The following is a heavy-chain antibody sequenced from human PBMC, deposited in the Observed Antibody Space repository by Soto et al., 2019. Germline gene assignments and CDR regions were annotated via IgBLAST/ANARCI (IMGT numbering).Heavy chain of an antibody. V-gene: IGHV4-34*01. CDR1: GGSFSGYY. Sequence: QVQLQQWGAGLLKPSETLSLTCAVYGGSFSGYYWSWIRQPPGKGLEWIGEINHSGSTNYNPSLKNRVTISVDTSKNQLSLKVSSVTAADTAVYYCGWTKVDLIGSYWGQGTLVTVSS. D-gene: IGHD4-4*01. J-gene: IGHJ4*02. CDR3: GWTKVDLIGSY. CDR2: INHSGST.